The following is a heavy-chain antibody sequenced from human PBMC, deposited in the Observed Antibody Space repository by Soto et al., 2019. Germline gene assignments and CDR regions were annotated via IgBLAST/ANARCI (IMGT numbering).Heavy chain of an antibody. CDR2: ISDSGGST. J-gene: IGHJ1*01. CDR3: AKDLSGIVVVIKVFQH. Sequence: VGSLRLSCAASGFTFSSYAMSWVRQAPGKGLEWVSAISDSGGSTYYADSVKGRFTISRDNSKNTLYLQMNSLRAEDTAVYYCAKDLSGIVVVIKVFQHWGQGTLVNVSS. V-gene: IGHV3-23*01. D-gene: IGHD3-22*01. CDR1: GFTFSSYA.